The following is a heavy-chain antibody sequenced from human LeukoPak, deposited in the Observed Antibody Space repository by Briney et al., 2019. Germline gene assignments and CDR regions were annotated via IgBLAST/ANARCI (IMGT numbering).Heavy chain of an antibody. CDR1: VYTFTRYY. CDR2: INPTGGST. Sequence: ASVNVSFKSSVYTFTRYYMHSLRQAPGQGLDWMGLINPTGGSTGYAQKFQGRVTMTRDMSTSTDYMELSSLRSEDTAIYYCARDNSVGDNAWWFDPWGQGTLVTVSS. CDR3: ARDNSVGDNAWWFDP. J-gene: IGHJ5*02. V-gene: IGHV1-46*01. D-gene: IGHD1-26*01.